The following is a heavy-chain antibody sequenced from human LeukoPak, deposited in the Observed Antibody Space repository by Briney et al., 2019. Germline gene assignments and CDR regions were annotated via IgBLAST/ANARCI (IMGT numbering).Heavy chain of an antibody. V-gene: IGHV3-48*01. Sequence: GGSLRLSCAASGFTVSSNYMSWVRQAPGKGLEWVSYISGSSSTIYYADSVKGRFTISRDNAKNPLYLQMNSLRAEDTAVYYCARVFKEIVVVYTGTAYYYGMDVWGQGTTVTVSS. J-gene: IGHJ6*02. CDR2: ISGSSSTI. CDR3: ARVFKEIVVVYTGTAYYYGMDV. D-gene: IGHD2-15*01. CDR1: GFTVSSNY.